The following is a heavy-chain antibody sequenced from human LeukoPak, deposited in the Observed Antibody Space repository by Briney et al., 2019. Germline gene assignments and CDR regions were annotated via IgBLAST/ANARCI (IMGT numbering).Heavy chain of an antibody. Sequence: PGGSLRLSCAASGFTFSSYAMHWVRQAPDKGLEYVAVISNDGTYKYYGASVKGRFTISRDNSKNPLYLQMDSLRSEDTAVYSCTRKSGGSQRKMDDWFDPWGQGTLVIVSS. CDR1: GFTFSSYA. D-gene: IGHD3-10*01. J-gene: IGHJ5*02. V-gene: IGHV3-30*04. CDR2: ISNDGTYK. CDR3: TRKSGGSQRKMDDWFDP.